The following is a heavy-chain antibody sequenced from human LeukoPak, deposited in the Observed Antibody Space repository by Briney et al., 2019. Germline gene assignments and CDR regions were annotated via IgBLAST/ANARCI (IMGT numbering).Heavy chain of an antibody. D-gene: IGHD3-22*01. CDR2: ISAYYGNT. J-gene: IGHJ3*02. CDR3: ARTYYDSSGYYFPYAFDI. Sequence: ASVKVSCKASGYTFTTYAISWVRQAPGQGLEWMGWISAYYGNTTYAQKFQGRVTMTTDTSTSTAYMELRSLRSDDTAVYYCARTYYDSSGYYFPYAFDIWGQGTMVTVSS. V-gene: IGHV1-18*01. CDR1: GYTFTTYA.